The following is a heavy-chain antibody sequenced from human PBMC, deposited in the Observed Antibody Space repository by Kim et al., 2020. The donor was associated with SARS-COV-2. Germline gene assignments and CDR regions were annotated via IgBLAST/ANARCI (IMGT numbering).Heavy chain of an antibody. D-gene: IGHD1-26*01. Sequence: NPSLKSRVTISVDTSKNQFSLKLSSVTAADTAVYYCASVSGGSNEAFDIWGQGTMVTVSS. CDR3: ASVSGGSNEAFDI. J-gene: IGHJ3*02. V-gene: IGHV4-34*01.